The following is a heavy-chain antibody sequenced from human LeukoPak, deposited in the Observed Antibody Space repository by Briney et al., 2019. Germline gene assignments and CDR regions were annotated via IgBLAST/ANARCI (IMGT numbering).Heavy chain of an antibody. D-gene: IGHD1-1*01. J-gene: IGHJ6*02. CDR3: ARPYSANWHPHPYRMDV. CDR1: GDIFRRYG. Sequence: ASVKVSCKASGDIFRRYGVTWARQAPGQGPEWMGWVRPYNGDPEYAQKFQGRDTMSTDTSTDTSYMELRSLGSDDTAVYYCARPYSANWHPHPYRMDVWGQGTTVIVSS. CDR2: VRPYNGDP. V-gene: IGHV1-18*04.